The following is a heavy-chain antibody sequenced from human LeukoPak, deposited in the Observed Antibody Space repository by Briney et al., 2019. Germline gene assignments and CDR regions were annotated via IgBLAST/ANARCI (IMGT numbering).Heavy chain of an antibody. Sequence: SVKVSCKASGGTFSSYAISWVRQAPGQGLEWMGGIIPIFGTANYAQKFQGRVTITADESTSTAYMELSSLRSDDTAVYYCARDQCNGGSCSNWVDPWGQGTLVTVSS. V-gene: IGHV1-69*13. CDR1: GGTFSSYA. J-gene: IGHJ5*02. D-gene: IGHD2-15*01. CDR3: ARDQCNGGSCSNWVDP. CDR2: IIPIFGTA.